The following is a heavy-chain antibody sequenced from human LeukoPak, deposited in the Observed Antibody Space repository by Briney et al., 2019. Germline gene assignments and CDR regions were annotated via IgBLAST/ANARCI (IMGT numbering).Heavy chain of an antibody. J-gene: IGHJ4*02. V-gene: IGHV3-64D*06. CDR2: ICSNGGST. D-gene: IGHD3-22*01. CDR3: VKLPYSDTSAYSVDY. Sequence: PGGSLRLSCSASGFTFSTSAIHWVRQAPGKGLEYVSAICSNGGSTYYAGSVKGRFTISRDNSKNTLSLQMSSLRPEDTAVYYCVKLPYSDTSAYSVDYWGQGTLVTVSS. CDR1: GFTFSTSA.